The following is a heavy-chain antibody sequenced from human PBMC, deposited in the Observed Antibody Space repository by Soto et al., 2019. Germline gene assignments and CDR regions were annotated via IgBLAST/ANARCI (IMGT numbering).Heavy chain of an antibody. CDR3: ARVNHYYDSSGYRGGAFDI. D-gene: IGHD3-22*01. CDR1: GGSISSGGYS. V-gene: IGHV4-30-2*01. J-gene: IGHJ3*02. Sequence: SETLSLTCALSGGSISSGGYSWSWIRQPPGKGLEWIGYIYHSGSTYYNPSLKSRVTISVDRSKNQFSLKLSSVTAADTAVYYCARVNHYYDSSGYRGGAFDIWGQGTMVTVSS. CDR2: IYHSGST.